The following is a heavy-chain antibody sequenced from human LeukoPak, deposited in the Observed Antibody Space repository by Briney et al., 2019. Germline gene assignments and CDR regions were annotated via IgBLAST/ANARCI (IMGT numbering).Heavy chain of an antibody. CDR2: IKQDGREK. CDR3: AREGSAAVAGPTFDY. V-gene: IGHV3-7*01. J-gene: IGHJ4*02. D-gene: IGHD6-19*01. Sequence: PGGSLRLSCAASAFTFSNYWMSWVRQAPGKGLEWVANIKQDGREKYYVDSVKGRFTISRDNAKNSLYLQMNSLRAEDTAVYYCAREGSAAVAGPTFDYWGQGTLVTVSS. CDR1: AFTFSNYW.